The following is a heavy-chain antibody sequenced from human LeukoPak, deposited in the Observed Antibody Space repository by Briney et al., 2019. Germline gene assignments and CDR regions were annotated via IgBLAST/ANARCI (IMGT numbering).Heavy chain of an antibody. D-gene: IGHD3-16*02. CDR1: GFTFDNYI. CDR3: ARVLSGFGSYDYVWGSYRYRYYFDY. Sequence: GGSLRLSCAASGFTFDNYIMNWVRQAPGKGLEWVSYISSSSSTIYYADSVKGRFTISRDNAKNSLYLQMNSLRAEDTAVYYCARVLSGFGSYDYVWGSYRYRYYFDYWGQGTLVTVSS. V-gene: IGHV3-48*01. J-gene: IGHJ4*02. CDR2: ISSSSSTI.